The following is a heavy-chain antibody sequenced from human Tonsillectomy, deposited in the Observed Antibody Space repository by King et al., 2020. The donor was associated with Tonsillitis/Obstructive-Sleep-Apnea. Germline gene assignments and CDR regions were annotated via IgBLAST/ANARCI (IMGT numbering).Heavy chain of an antibody. V-gene: IGHV1-69*01. J-gene: IGHJ4*02. CDR2: MRPIFVTT. CDR1: GGTFSNYN. Sequence: VQLVQSGAEVKKPGSAVRVSCRASGGTFSNYNINWVRQAPGQGLQLRGGMRPIFVTTDYAQKFHGRVTITADESTSTAYMDLSSLRSEDTAVDSSATSPANIVVVPTTLHFDYWGQGTLVTVSS. CDR3: ATSPANIVVVPTTLHFDY. D-gene: IGHD2-2*01.